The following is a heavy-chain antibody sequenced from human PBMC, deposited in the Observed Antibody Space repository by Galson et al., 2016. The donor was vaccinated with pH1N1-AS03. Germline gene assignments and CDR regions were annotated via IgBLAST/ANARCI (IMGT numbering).Heavy chain of an antibody. D-gene: IGHD3-22*01. CDR1: GGTLSSYA. CDR3: VRDFYDGSDYYDY. Sequence: SVKVSCKASGGTLSSYAISWVRQAPGQGLEWMGGIIPILGAAHYAQKFQGRFTITADESTGTAYMALSSLESEDTAIYYCVRDFYDGSDYYDYWGQGTPVTVSS. CDR2: IIPILGAA. V-gene: IGHV1-69*13. J-gene: IGHJ4*02.